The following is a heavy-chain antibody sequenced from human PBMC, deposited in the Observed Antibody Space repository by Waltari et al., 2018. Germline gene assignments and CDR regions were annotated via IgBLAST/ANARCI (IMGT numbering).Heavy chain of an antibody. CDR2: IKDDGSEK. CDR1: GLPFSRDW. Sequence: EVQLVESGGGLVQPGGSLTLSCAASGLPFSRDWMSWVRQDPGKGLEWVANIKDDGSEKYYVDSVKGRFTISRDNAKNSLFLQMNNLRVEDTAVYYCARDRRPDPWGQGTLVTVSS. CDR3: ARDRRPDP. V-gene: IGHV3-7*01. J-gene: IGHJ5*02.